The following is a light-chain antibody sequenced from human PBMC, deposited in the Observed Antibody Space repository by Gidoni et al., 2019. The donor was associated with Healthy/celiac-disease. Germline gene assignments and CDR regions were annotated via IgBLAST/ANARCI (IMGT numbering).Light chain of an antibody. CDR2: SNN. V-gene: IGLV1-44*01. Sequence: QSVLPLPPSASGTPGQRVTISFSGSSSNIGSNTVNCYQQLPGTAPKLLISSNNQRPSGVPDRFAGSKSGTSASLAISGLQSEDEADYYCAAWDDSLNGPGFGGGTKLXVX. CDR1: SSNIGSNT. CDR3: AAWDDSLNGPG. J-gene: IGLJ2*01.